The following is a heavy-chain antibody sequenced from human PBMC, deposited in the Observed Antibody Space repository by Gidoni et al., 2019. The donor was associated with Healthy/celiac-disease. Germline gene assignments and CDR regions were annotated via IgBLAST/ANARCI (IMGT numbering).Heavy chain of an antibody. D-gene: IGHD6-13*01. Sequence: VQLQQWGAGLLKPSETLSPTCAVYGGSFSGYYWRWIRQPPGKGLEWFGEINHSGSTNYHPSRKSRFTISVDTPKNQFSLKLSSVTAADTAVYYCARGCLTYSSSFPVLGYWGQGTLVTVSS. CDR3: ARGCLTYSSSFPVLGY. V-gene: IGHV4-34*01. CDR1: GGSFSGYY. CDR2: INHSGST. J-gene: IGHJ4*02.